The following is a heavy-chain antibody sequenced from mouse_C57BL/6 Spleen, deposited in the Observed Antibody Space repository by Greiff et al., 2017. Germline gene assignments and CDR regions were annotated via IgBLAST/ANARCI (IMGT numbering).Heavy chain of an antibody. V-gene: IGHV1-42*01. Sequence: VQLQQSGPELVKPGASVKISCKASGYSFTGYYMNWVKQSPEKSLEWIGEINPSTGGTTYNQKFKAKATLTVDKSSSTAYMQLKSLTSEDSAVDYCARTPGSKMDYWGQGTSVTVSA. CDR2: INPSTGGT. CDR3: ARTPGSKMDY. J-gene: IGHJ4*01. CDR1: GYSFTGYY. D-gene: IGHD1-1*01.